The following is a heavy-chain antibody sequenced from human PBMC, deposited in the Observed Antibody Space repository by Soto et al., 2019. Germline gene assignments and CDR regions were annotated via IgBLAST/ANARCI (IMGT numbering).Heavy chain of an antibody. D-gene: IGHD3-10*01. Sequence: ASVKVSCKASGYTFTSYGISWVRQAPGQGLEWMGWISAYNGNTNYAQKLQGRVTMTTDTSTSTAYMELRSLRSDDTAVYYCARSTDGMVRDKGPVWGQGTLVTVSS. V-gene: IGHV1-18*01. CDR1: GYTFTSYG. J-gene: IGHJ4*02. CDR3: ARSTDGMVRDKGPV. CDR2: ISAYNGNT.